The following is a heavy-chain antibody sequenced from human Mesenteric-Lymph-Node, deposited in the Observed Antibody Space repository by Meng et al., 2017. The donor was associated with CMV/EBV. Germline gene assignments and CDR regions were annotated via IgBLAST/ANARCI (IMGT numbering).Heavy chain of an antibody. V-gene: IGHV3-30*19. CDR1: GFTFSSYG. CDR2: VSYDGSKK. Sequence: GESLKISCAASGFTFSSYGMHWVRQAPGKGLEWVAVVSYDGSKKFYPDSVKGRFTISRDNSRNTVYLQMSSLRGEDTAVYYCARDGTKGHCDSTSCYIGGWFDPWGQGTLVTVSS. CDR3: ARDGTKGHCDSTSCYIGGWFDP. J-gene: IGHJ5*02. D-gene: IGHD2-2*02.